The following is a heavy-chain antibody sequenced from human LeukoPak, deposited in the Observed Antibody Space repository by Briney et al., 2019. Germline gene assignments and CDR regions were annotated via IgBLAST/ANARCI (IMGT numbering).Heavy chain of an antibody. D-gene: IGHD6-19*01. CDR1: GGTFSSYY. J-gene: IGHJ4*02. V-gene: IGHV3-7*01. Sequence: GGSMRLSCIVSGGTFSSYYMTWVRQAPGKGLEWVANIKQDGSEKFYVDSVKGRFTISRDNAKNSLYLQMNSLRVEDTAMYYCGYGSGWIFDCRGQGALVTVSS. CDR2: IKQDGSEK. CDR3: GYGSGWIFDC.